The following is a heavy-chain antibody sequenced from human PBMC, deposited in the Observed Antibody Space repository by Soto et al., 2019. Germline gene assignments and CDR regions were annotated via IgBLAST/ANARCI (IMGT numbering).Heavy chain of an antibody. D-gene: IGHD2-21*02. V-gene: IGHV4-4*02. CDR2: IYHSGSA. Sequence: QVQLQESGPGLVKPSGTLSLTCAVSGGSVSSSNWWSWVRQSPGKGLEWMGEIYHSGSAHYNTSLKSRATISRDKSKNQFSLRLTSVTAADTAVYYCARVPGVVVSADDAFDIWGPGTRVIVSS. J-gene: IGHJ3*02. CDR3: ARVPGVVVSADDAFDI. CDR1: GGSVSSSNW.